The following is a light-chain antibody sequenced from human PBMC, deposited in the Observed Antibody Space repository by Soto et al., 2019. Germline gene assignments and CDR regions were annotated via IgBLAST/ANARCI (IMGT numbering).Light chain of an antibody. V-gene: IGLV1-44*01. J-gene: IGLJ2*01. Sequence: QSALTQPPSASGTPGQRVTISCSGSSSNIGSNTVNWYQQRPGTAPKLLIYSSNQRPSGVPDRFSGSQSGTSASLAISGLQSEDEAAYYCATWDGSLNGVLFGGGTKLTVL. CDR2: SSN. CDR3: ATWDGSLNGVL. CDR1: SSNIGSNT.